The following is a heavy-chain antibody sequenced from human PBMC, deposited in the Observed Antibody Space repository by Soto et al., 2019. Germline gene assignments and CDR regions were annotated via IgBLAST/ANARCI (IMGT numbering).Heavy chain of an antibody. V-gene: IGHV3-23*01. CDR3: ARESEDLTSNFDY. Sequence: PGGSLRLSCAASGFTFSSYAMSWVRQAPGKGLEWVSAISGSGGSTYYADSVRGRFTISRDNSKNTLYLQMNSLRAEDTAVYYCARESEDLTSNFDYWGQGTLVTVSS. CDR2: ISGSGGST. CDR1: GFTFSSYA. J-gene: IGHJ4*02.